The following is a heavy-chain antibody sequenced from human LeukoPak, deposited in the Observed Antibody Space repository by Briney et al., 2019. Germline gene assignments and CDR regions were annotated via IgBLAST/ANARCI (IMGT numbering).Heavy chain of an antibody. V-gene: IGHV4-59*08. Sequence: PSETLSLTCAVYGGSFSGYYWSWIRQPPGKGLEWIGYIYNSGITNYNPSLKSRVTISVDMSKNQFSLKLSSVTAADTAVYYCARLVYDTSDYYYFDYWGQGTLVTVSS. CDR3: ARLVYDTSDYYYFDY. D-gene: IGHD3-22*01. J-gene: IGHJ4*02. CDR1: GGSFSGYY. CDR2: IYNSGIT.